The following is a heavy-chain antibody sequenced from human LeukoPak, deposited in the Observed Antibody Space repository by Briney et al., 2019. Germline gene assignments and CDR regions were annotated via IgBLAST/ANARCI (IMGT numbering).Heavy chain of an antibody. D-gene: IGHD2-2*01. CDR1: GGTFSSYA. CDR2: IIPIFGTA. Sequence: GASVKVSCKASGGTFSSYAISWVRQAPGQGLEWMGGIIPIFGTANYAQKFQGRVTITADESTSTAYMELSSLRSEDTAVYYCASGNRVRYCSSTSCYWKMAFDIWGQGTMVTVSS. CDR3: ASGNRVRYCSSTSCYWKMAFDI. J-gene: IGHJ3*02. V-gene: IGHV1-69*13.